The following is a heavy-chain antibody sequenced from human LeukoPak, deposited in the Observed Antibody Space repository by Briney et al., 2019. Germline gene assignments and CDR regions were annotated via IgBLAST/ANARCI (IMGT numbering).Heavy chain of an antibody. Sequence: SETLSLTCSASGGSISSRSYYWGWIRHPPGKGLEWIGSISYSASTYYNPSLKSRVTISVDTSKNQFSLKLSSVTAADTALYYCARQRWLVHNWFDPWGQGTLVTVSS. CDR1: GGSISSRSYY. CDR2: ISYSAST. V-gene: IGHV4-39*01. D-gene: IGHD6-19*01. J-gene: IGHJ5*02. CDR3: ARQRWLVHNWFDP.